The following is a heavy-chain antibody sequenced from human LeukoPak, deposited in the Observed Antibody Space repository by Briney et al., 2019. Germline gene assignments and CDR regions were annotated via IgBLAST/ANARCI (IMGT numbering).Heavy chain of an antibody. Sequence: SETLSLTCTVSGGSISSSSYYWGWIRQPPGKGLEWIGSIYYSGSTYYNPSLKSRVTISVDTSKNQFSLKLSSVTAADTAVYYCARWAYSSGWAHFDYWGQGTLVTVSS. J-gene: IGHJ4*02. D-gene: IGHD6-19*01. CDR2: IYYSGST. CDR1: GGSISSSSYY. CDR3: ARWAYSSGWAHFDY. V-gene: IGHV4-39*01.